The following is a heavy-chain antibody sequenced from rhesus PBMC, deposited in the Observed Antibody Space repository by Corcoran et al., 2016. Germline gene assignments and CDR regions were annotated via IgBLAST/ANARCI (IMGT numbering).Heavy chain of an antibody. CDR2: IYGGSGST. J-gene: IGHJ6*01. Sequence: QVQLQESGPGLVKPSETLSLTCAVSGGSISSNYWNWIRQPPGKGLEWIGRIYGGSGSTSYNPSLTSRVTISTDTSKNQFSRKLSSVTAADTAVYYCASAYGLDSWGQGVVVTVSS. V-gene: IGHV4-147*01. CDR1: GGSISSNY. CDR3: ASAYGLDS.